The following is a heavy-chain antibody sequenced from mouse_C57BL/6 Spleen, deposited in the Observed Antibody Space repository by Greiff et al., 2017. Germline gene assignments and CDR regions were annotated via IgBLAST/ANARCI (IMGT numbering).Heavy chain of an antibody. D-gene: IGHD1-1*01. J-gene: IGHJ3*01. Sequence: QVQLKESGAELVRPGTSVKVSCKASGYAFTNYLIEWVKQRPGQGLEWIGVINPGSGGTNYNEKFKGKATLTADKSSSTAYMQLSSLTSEDSAVYFCARSRGSSYEGFADWGQGTLVTVAA. CDR3: ARSRGSSYEGFAD. CDR2: INPGSGGT. V-gene: IGHV1-54*01. CDR1: GYAFTNYL.